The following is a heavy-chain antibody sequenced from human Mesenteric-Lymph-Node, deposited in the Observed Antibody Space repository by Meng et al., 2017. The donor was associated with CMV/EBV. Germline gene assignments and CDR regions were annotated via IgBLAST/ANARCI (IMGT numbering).Heavy chain of an antibody. CDR3: ARSTTTSILDY. Sequence: GGSLRLSCAASGFTFNNYWMHWVRQAPGKGLEWVSYISSSTTIYYADSVKGRFTISRDNSKNTPYLQMNSLRAEDTAVYYCARSTTTSILDYWGQGTLVTVSS. D-gene: IGHD1-14*01. CDR1: GFTFNNYW. CDR2: ISSSTTI. V-gene: IGHV3-69-1*01. J-gene: IGHJ4*02.